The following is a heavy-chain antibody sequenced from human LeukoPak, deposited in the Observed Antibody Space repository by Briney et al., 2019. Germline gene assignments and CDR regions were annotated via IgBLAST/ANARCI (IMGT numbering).Heavy chain of an antibody. J-gene: IGHJ4*02. CDR2: LHPGLDT. CDR1: GYSINSAYY. Sequence: SETLSLTCSVSGYSINSAYYWAWSRQSPGRGLEWIASLHPGLDTYYNPSLQSRVTISMDESQNLFSLGLTSVTASDTAVYFCAAMTAVIRGRRFDSWGQGALVTVSS. V-gene: IGHV4-38-2*02. D-gene: IGHD4-17*01. CDR3: AAMTAVIRGRRFDS.